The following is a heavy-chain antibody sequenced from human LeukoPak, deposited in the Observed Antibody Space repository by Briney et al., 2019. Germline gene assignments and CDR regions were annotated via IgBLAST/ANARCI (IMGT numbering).Heavy chain of an antibody. Sequence: PSETLSLTCAVSGGSISSSNWWSWVRPPPGKGLEWIGEIYHSGSTNYNPSLKSRVTISVDKSKNQFSLKLSSVTAADTAVYYCARDTPVKIAGTGKSVFNDAFDIWGQGTMATVSS. CDR2: IYHSGST. D-gene: IGHD6-13*01. J-gene: IGHJ3*02. CDR3: ARDTPVKIAGTGKSVFNDAFDI. CDR1: GGSISSSNW. V-gene: IGHV4-4*02.